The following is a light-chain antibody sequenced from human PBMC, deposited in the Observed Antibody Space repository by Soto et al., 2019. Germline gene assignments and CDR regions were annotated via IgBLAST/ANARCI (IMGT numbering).Light chain of an antibody. CDR1: SGHSSYA. CDR2: LNSDGSH. Sequence: QLVLTQSPSASASLGASVKLTCTLSSGHSSYAIAWHQQQPEKGPRYLMKLNSDGSHSKGDGIPDRFSGSSSGAERYLTISRLQSEDEADYYCQTWGTGIHRVFGGGTQLTVL. J-gene: IGLJ3*02. CDR3: QTWGTGIHRV. V-gene: IGLV4-69*01.